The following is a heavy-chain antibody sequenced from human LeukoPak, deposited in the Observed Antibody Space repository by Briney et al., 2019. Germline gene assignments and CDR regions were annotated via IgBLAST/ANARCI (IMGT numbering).Heavy chain of an antibody. D-gene: IGHD1-26*01. CDR1: GYSFTSYW. CDR2: IYPGDSDT. Sequence: GESLKISCKGSGYSFTSYWIGLVRQMPGKGLEWMGIIYPGDSDTRYSPSFQGQVTISADKSISAAYLRWSSLKASDTAMYYCARQASGGSYYGTEYYFDYWGQGTLVTVSS. J-gene: IGHJ4*02. V-gene: IGHV5-51*01. CDR3: ARQASGGSYYGTEYYFDY.